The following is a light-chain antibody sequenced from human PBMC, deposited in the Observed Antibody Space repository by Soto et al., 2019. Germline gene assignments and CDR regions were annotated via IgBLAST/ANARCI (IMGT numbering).Light chain of an antibody. CDR2: DDS. CDR3: CACTTTTVV. Sequence: QSALTQPASVSGSPGQSITISCTGTSSDVGAYNYVSWYQHHPGKAPRLLIYDDSNRPSGVSGRFSASKSGNTASLTISGLHAEDEYDYYCCACTTTTVVFGGGTKLTVL. CDR1: SSDVGAYNY. V-gene: IGLV2-14*03. J-gene: IGLJ2*01.